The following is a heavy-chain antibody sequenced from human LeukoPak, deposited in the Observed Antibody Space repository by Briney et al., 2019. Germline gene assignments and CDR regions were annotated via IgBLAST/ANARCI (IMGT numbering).Heavy chain of an antibody. CDR1: GFTLSTYA. V-gene: IGHV3-23*01. CDR2: FSGSVDTT. CDR3: AKDQGASSYSFDY. D-gene: IGHD1-26*01. J-gene: IGHJ4*02. Sequence: PGGSLRLSCAASGFTLSTYAMNWVCQAPGKGLEWVSTFSGSVDTTYYADSVKGRFTISRDNSKNTLYLQMDTLTAEDTAVYYCAKDQGASSYSFDYWGRGTLVTVSS.